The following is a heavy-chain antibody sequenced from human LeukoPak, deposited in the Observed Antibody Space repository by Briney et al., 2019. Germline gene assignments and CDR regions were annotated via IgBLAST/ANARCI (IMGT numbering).Heavy chain of an antibody. CDR3: AKGSYYDSSGSFYFDY. CDR1: GFAFSSYA. J-gene: IGHJ4*02. V-gene: IGHV3-23*01. CDR2: IDGGGGRT. Sequence: GGSLRLSCTASGFAFSSYAMSWVRQAPGVGLEWVSAIDGGGGRTRHADSVRGRFTISRDNSKNTLFMQMNSLRAEDTAAYYCAKGSYYDSSGSFYFDYWGQGTLVTVSS. D-gene: IGHD3-22*01.